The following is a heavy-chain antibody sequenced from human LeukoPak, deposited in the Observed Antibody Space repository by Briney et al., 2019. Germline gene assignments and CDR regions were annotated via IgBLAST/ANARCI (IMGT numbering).Heavy chain of an antibody. CDR3: ARGGGDI. CDR2: ISYDAYNT. CDR1: GFTFITYG. D-gene: IGHD5-12*01. Sequence: GGSLRLSCAASGFTFITYGMHWVRQAPGKGLEWVAVISYDAYNTYYADSVKGRFTISRDNSKNTLYLQMNSLRAEDTAVYYCARGGGDIRGQGTLVTVSS. V-gene: IGHV3-30*03. J-gene: IGHJ4*02.